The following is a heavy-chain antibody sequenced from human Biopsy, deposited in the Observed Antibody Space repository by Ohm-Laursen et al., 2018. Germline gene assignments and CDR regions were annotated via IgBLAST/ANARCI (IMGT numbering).Heavy chain of an antibody. Sequence: SLRLSCTASGYTFSSYWMHWVRQAPGKGLVWVSRINRDGSSTTYADSVKGRFTISRDSAKNTLYLQMNSLRAEDTAVYYCAREGYCSRTSCYTDYWGQGTLVTVSS. V-gene: IGHV3-74*01. CDR2: INRDGSST. D-gene: IGHD2-2*01. CDR3: AREGYCSRTSCYTDY. CDR1: GYTFSSYW. J-gene: IGHJ4*02.